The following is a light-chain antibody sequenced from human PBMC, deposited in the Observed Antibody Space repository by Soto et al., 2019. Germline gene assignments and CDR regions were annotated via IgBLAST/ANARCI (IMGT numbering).Light chain of an antibody. CDR2: CAS. CDR1: QSVSGNP. J-gene: IGKJ1*01. CDR3: QQYGRTGT. V-gene: IGKV3-20*01. Sequence: EIVLTQSPGTLSLAPGERATLSCRASQSVSGNPLAWYQQKPGQAPRLLIYCASNRATGIPDRFSGSGSGTDFTLTISRLEAEDFAVYYCQQYGRTGTFGQGTKVEIK.